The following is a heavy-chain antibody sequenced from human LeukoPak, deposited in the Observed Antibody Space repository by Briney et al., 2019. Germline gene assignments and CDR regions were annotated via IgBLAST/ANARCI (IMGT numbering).Heavy chain of an antibody. CDR1: GYTFTSYA. D-gene: IGHD2-2*01. CDR3: ARDKDIVVLPAAGGIDY. V-gene: IGHV1-3*01. CDR2: INAGNGNT. J-gene: IGHJ4*02. Sequence: GASVKVSCKAPGYTFTSYAIHWVRQAPGQRLEWMGWINAGNGNTKYSQKFQGRVTITRDTSASTAYMELSSLRSEDTAVYYCARDKDIVVLPAAGGIDYWGQGTLVTVSS.